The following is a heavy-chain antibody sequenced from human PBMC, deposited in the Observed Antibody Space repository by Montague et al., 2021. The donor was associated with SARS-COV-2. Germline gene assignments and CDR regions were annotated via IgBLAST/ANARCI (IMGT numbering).Heavy chain of an antibody. V-gene: IGHV3-30-3*01. CDR2: ISYDGSNK. CDR1: GFTFSSYA. Sequence: SLRLSCAASGFTFSSYAMHWVRQAPGKELEWVAVISYDGSNKYYADSVKGRFTISRDNSKNTLYLQMNSLRAEDTAVYYCAAPMVKDYWGQGTLVTASS. D-gene: IGHD5-18*01. CDR3: AAPMVKDY. J-gene: IGHJ4*02.